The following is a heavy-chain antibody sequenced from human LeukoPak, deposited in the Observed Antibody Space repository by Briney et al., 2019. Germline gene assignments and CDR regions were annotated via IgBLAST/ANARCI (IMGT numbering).Heavy chain of an antibody. Sequence: GGSLRLSCAASGFTFSSYWMHWVRHAPGKGLVWVSRINSDGSSTSYADSVKGRFTISRDNAKNTLYLQMNSLRAEDTAVYYWARDGGGQWLVRYYYMDVWGKGTTVTVSS. D-gene: IGHD6-19*01. CDR1: GFTFSSYW. CDR2: INSDGSST. V-gene: IGHV3-74*01. CDR3: ARDGGGQWLVRYYYMDV. J-gene: IGHJ6*03.